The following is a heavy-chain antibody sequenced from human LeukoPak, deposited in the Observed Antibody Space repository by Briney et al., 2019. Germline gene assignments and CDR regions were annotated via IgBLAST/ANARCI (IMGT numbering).Heavy chain of an antibody. CDR3: ARDDTSAHFFDY. Sequence: GGSLRLSCAASGFTFSSNSMNWVRQAPGKGLEWVSYISSSSGTIYYADSVKGRFTISRDNAKNSLYLQMNTLRAENTAVYYCARDDTSAHFFDYWGQGTLVTVSS. J-gene: IGHJ4*02. V-gene: IGHV3-48*04. D-gene: IGHD3-10*01. CDR1: GFTFSSNS. CDR2: ISSSSGTI.